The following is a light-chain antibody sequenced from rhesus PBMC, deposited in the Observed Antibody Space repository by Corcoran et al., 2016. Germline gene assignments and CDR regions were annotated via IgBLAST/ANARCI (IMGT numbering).Light chain of an antibody. Sequence: MTQSPSSLSASVGDTVTITCRASQSISSFLAWYQQKPGQAPSLLIYVASSRATGISDRFSGSGSGTDFTITISSREPEDVGVYFCLETSNWPQLTFGGGTKVDIK. V-gene: IGKV3-24*04. CDR2: VAS. CDR3: LETSNWPQLT. J-gene: IGKJ4*01. CDR1: QSISSF.